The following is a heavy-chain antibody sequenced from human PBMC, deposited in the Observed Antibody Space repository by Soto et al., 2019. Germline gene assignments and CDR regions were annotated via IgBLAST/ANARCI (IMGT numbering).Heavy chain of an antibody. Sequence: QVQLVDSGGDVVQPGRSLRLSCAGSGFTFSNYAMHWVRQAPGKGLEWVAFISYDGRHNFYADSVKGRFTISRDNSKNTVYMQMNSLRGDDTAVYYCAREDTDFDIWGQGTMVTVSA. J-gene: IGHJ3*02. CDR1: GFTFSNYA. CDR2: ISYDGRHN. D-gene: IGHD2-8*02. V-gene: IGHV3-30*04. CDR3: AREDTDFDI.